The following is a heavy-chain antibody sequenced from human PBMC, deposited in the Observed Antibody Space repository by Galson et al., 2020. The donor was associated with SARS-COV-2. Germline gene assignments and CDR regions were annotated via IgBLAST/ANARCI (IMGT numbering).Heavy chain of an antibody. D-gene: IGHD2-15*01. Sequence: SETLSLTCTVSGGPSSNTNHFWGWVRQPPGKRMEWLGSVHSGGTTHPNPSLGGRVTVSLDKSKSQYSLKVTSVTAADTATYYCASDVGWHDIDFWGQGILVTVSS. V-gene: IGHV4-39*07. J-gene: IGHJ4*02. CDR1: GGPSSNTNHF. CDR2: VHSGGTT. CDR3: ASDVGWHDIDF.